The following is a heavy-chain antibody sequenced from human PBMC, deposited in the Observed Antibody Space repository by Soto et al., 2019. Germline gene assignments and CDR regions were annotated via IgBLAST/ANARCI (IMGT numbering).Heavy chain of an antibody. D-gene: IGHD3-22*01. V-gene: IGHV1-8*01. CDR1: GYSCTSYD. CDR2: MNPNSGNT. J-gene: IGHJ4*02. CDR3: ARAHYYDSSGYYPNFDY. Sequence: ASVKVSCKAPGYSCTSYDINWACQATGQGLEWMGWMNPNSGNTGYAQKFQGRVTMTRNTSISTAYMELSSLRSEDTAVYYCARAHYYDSSGYYPNFDYWGQGTLVTVSS.